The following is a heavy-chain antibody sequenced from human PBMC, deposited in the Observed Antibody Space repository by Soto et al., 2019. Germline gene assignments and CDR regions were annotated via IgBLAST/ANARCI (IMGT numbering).Heavy chain of an antibody. CDR3: ARVAARYCSGATCYSGYFDL. Sequence: GESLKISCKGSGYSFTTAWIGWVRQMPGKGLEWMGIIYPGDSGTKYSPSFQGRVTISADKSISTAYLQWNSLKASETAIYYCARVAARYCSGATCYSGYFDLWGRGTLVTVSS. V-gene: IGHV5-51*01. D-gene: IGHD2-15*01. CDR1: GYSFTTAW. CDR2: IYPGDSGT. J-gene: IGHJ2*01.